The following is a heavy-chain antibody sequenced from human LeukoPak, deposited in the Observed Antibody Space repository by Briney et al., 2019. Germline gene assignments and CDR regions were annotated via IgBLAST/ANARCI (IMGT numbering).Heavy chain of an antibody. CDR1: GGTFSSYA. CDR2: IIPIFGTA. V-gene: IGHV1-69*13. CDR3: ARSYDSGPARFDP. Sequence: SVKVSCKASGGTFSSYAISWVRQAPGQGLEWMGGIIPIFGTANYAQKFQGRVTITADESTSTAYMELSSLRSEDTAVYYCARSYDSGPARFDPWGQGTLVTVSS. J-gene: IGHJ5*02. D-gene: IGHD3-10*01.